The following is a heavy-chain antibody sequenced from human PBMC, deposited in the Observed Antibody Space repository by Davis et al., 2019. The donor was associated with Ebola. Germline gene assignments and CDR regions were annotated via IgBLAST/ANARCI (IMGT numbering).Heavy chain of an antibody. V-gene: IGHV3-23*01. D-gene: IGHD3-22*01. CDR1: GFTFSSYA. CDR2: ISGSGGST. CDR3: AKDRGDLRITMIVVVNYYFDY. Sequence: PGGSLRLSCAASGFTFSSYAMSWVCQAPGKGLEWVSAISGSGGSTYYADSVKGRFTISRDNSKNTLYLQMNSLRAEDTAVYYCAKDRGDLRITMIVVVNYYFDYWGQGTLVTVSS. J-gene: IGHJ4*02.